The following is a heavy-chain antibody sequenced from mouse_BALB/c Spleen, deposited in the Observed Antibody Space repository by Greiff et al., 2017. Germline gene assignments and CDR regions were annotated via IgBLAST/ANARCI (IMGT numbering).Heavy chain of an antibody. CDR1: GFTFTDYY. Sequence: EVQVVESGGGLVQPGGSLRLSCATSGFTFTDYYMSWVRQPPGKALEWLGFIRNKANGYTTEYSASVKGRFTISRDNSQSILYLQMNTLRAEDSATYYCARPDGYSYYAMDYWGQGTSVTVSS. J-gene: IGHJ4*01. D-gene: IGHD2-3*01. CDR3: ARPDGYSYYAMDY. CDR2: IRNKANGYTT. V-gene: IGHV7-3*02.